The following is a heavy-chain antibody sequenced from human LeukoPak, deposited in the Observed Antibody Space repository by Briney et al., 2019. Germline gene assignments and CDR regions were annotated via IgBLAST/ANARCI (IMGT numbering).Heavy chain of an antibody. V-gene: IGHV3-66*01. J-gene: IGHJ4*02. CDR3: ARAGDGYTRPFDY. CDR1: GFSVSSNY. Sequence: PGGSLRLSCAASGFSVSSNYMSWVRQAPGKGLEWVSVLYSSGYSKYADSVKGRFSISRDTSENTLSLQMNSLRAEDTAVYYCARAGDGYTRPFDYWGQGTLVTVSS. D-gene: IGHD5-24*01. CDR2: LYSSGYS.